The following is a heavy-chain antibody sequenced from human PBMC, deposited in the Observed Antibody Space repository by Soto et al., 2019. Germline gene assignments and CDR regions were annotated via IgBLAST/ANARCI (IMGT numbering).Heavy chain of an antibody. CDR1: GFTFSSYS. Sequence: EVQLVESGGGLVKPGGSLRLSCAASGFTFSSYSMNWVRQAPGKGLEWVSSISSSSSYIYYADSVKGRFTISRDNAKNSLYRQMNSLRAEDTAVYYCARVPDQHYFDYWGQGTLVTVSS. J-gene: IGHJ4*02. CDR3: ARVPDQHYFDY. V-gene: IGHV3-21*01. CDR2: ISSSSSYI.